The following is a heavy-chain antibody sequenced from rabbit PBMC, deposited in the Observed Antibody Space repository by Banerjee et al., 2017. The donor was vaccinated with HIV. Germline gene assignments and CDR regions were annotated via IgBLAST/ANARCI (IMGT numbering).Heavy chain of an antibody. Sequence: QSLEESGGDLVKPGASLKLSCTASGFDFSSYGISWVRQAPGKGLEWIACIYTSSGNTVYASWAKGRFTISKTSSTTVTLQMTSLTAADTATYFCARDLAGVIGWNFNLWGPGTLVTVS. V-gene: IGHV1S40*01. CDR1: GFDFSSYG. D-gene: IGHD4-1*01. J-gene: IGHJ4*01. CDR3: ARDLAGVIGWNFNL. CDR2: IYTSSGNT.